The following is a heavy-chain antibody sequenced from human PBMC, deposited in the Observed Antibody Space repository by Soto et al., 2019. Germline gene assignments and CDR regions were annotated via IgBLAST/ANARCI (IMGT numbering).Heavy chain of an antibody. V-gene: IGHV3-48*02. D-gene: IGHD3-22*01. J-gene: IGHJ3*02. CDR2: TSSSSSTI. CDR3: AREHHYYHISCYSGAGGGAFDI. CDR1: GYTFSSYS. Sequence: PGGSLRLSCAASGYTFSSYSMNWVSQAPGKGLEWVSYTSSSSSTIYYADSVKGRFTISRDNAKNSLNLQMNGLRYEKIGVFYCAREHHYYHISCYSGAGGGAFDIWGKGTMVTV.